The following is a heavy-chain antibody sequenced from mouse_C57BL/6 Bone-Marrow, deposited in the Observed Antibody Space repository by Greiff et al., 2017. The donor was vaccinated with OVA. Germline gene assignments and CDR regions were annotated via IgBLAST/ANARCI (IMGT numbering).Heavy chain of an antibody. J-gene: IGHJ3*01. CDR2: IWSGGST. Sequence: VQLQQSGPGLVQPSQSLSITCTVSGFSFTSYCVHWVRQSPGKGLEWLGVIWSGGSTDYNAAFISRLSLSTDNSKSPVFFKKNSMQADDAAVYYCASPIYYDYDPGFAYWGQGTRVTVSA. D-gene: IGHD2-4*01. CDR3: ASPIYYDYDPGFAY. V-gene: IGHV2-2*01. CDR1: GFSFTSYC.